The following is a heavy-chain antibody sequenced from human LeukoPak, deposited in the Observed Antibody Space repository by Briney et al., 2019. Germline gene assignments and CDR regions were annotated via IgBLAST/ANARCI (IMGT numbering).Heavy chain of an antibody. J-gene: IGHJ4*02. V-gene: IGHV3-30*02. CDR2: IRYDGSNK. CDR1: GFTFSSYG. D-gene: IGHD6-19*01. CDR3: AKADSSGWYSTADY. Sequence: GGSLRLSCAASGFTFSSYGMHWVRQAPGKGLEWVAFIRYDGSNKYYADSVKGRFTISRDNSKNTLYLQMNSLRAEDTAVYYCAKADSSGWYSTADYWGQGTLVTVSS.